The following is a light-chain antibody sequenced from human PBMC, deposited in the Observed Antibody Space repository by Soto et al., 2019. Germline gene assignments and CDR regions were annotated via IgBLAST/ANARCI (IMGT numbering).Light chain of an antibody. CDR2: DAT. J-gene: IGKJ2*01. V-gene: IGKV1-5*01. CDR3: QQHNEYTAVT. CDR1: QTISSS. Sequence: DIQMTQSPSTLSASVGDRVTITCRASQTISSSLAWYQFKPGKAPKLLIFDATTLQTGVPSRFSGSGFGTEFTLTITGQQPDDFATYYCQQHNEYTAVTFGQGTKLEIK.